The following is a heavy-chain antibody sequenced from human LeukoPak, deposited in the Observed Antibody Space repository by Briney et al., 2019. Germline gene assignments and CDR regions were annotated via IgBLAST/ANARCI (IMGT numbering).Heavy chain of an antibody. V-gene: IGHV2-5*08. CDR1: GGSISSGGYY. CDR3: AHRDIMSIVAGYYFDY. Sequence: QTLSLTCTVSGGSISSGGYYWSWIRQPPGKGLEWLALIYWDDDKRYSPSLKSRLTITKDTSKNQVVLTMTNMDPVDTATYYCAHRDIMSIVAGYYFDYWGQGTLVTVSS. J-gene: IGHJ4*02. D-gene: IGHD5-12*01. CDR2: IYWDDDK.